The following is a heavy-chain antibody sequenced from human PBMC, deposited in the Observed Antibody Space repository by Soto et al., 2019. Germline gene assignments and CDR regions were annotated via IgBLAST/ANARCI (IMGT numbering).Heavy chain of an antibody. CDR3: ARDKKHRVVPAAIGDLWNYYGMDV. CDR2: IIPIFGTA. J-gene: IGHJ6*02. CDR1: GGTFSSYA. D-gene: IGHD2-2*02. Sequence: ASVKVSCKASGGTFSSYAISWVRQAPGQGLEWMGGIIPIFGTANYAQKFQGRVTITADESTSTAYMELSSLRSEDTAVYYCARDKKHRVVPAAIGDLWNYYGMDVWGQGTTVTVSS. V-gene: IGHV1-69*13.